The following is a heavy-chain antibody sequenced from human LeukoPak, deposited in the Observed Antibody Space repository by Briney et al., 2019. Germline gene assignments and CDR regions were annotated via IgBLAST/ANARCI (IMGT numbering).Heavy chain of an antibody. CDR3: AKDIPRGDSSSFDAFDI. Sequence: GGSLRLSCAASGFTFSSYAMSWVRQAPGKGLEWVSAISGSGGSTYYADSVKGRFTISRDNSKNTLYLQMNSLRAEDTAVYYCAKDIPRGDSSSFDAFDIWGQGTMVTVSS. CDR1: GFTFSSYA. CDR2: ISGSGGST. V-gene: IGHV3-23*01. D-gene: IGHD3-22*01. J-gene: IGHJ3*02.